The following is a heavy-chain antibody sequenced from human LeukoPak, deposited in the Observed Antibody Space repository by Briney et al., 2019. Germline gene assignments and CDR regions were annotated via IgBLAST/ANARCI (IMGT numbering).Heavy chain of an antibody. CDR2: IRSKAFGGTP. CDR1: GFTFDDYA. V-gene: IGHV3-49*05. D-gene: IGHD4-17*01. J-gene: IGHJ4*02. CDR3: TRNTVTVHFDY. Sequence: KPGGSLRLSCSASGFTFDDYAVSWFRQAPGKGLEWVGLIRSKAFGGTPEYAASVRGRFTISRDDSKSIAYLQMNSLKTEDTAVYYCTRNTVTVHFDYWSQGTLVTVSS.